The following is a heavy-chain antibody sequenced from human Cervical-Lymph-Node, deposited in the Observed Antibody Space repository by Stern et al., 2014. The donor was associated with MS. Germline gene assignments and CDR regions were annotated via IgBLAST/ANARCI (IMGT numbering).Heavy chain of an antibody. CDR3: ARDSGALTTVTTGSIDY. V-gene: IGHV4-31*03. CDR1: GGSISSGGYY. Sequence: QVQLQESGPGLVKPSQTLSLTCTVSGGSISSGGYYWSWIRQHPGKGLEWIGYIHHSGNTYYNPSLESRLTISVDTSKNQFSLKLSPVTAADTAVYYCARDSGALTTVTTGSIDYWGQGTLVTVSS. CDR2: IHHSGNT. J-gene: IGHJ4*02. D-gene: IGHD4-17*01.